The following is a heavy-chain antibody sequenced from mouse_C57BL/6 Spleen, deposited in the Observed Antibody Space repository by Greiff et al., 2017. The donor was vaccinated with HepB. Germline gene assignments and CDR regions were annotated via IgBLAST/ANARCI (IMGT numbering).Heavy chain of an antibody. CDR2: IHPNSGST. CDR1: GYTFTSYW. Sequence: QVQLQQPGAELVKPGASVKLSCKASGYTFTSYWMHWVKQRPGQGLEWIGMIHPNSGSTNYNEKFKSKATLTVDKSSSTAYMQLSSLTSADSAVYYCARPWGSSLYYYAMDYWGQGTSVTVAS. V-gene: IGHV1-64*01. CDR3: ARPWGSSLYYYAMDY. J-gene: IGHJ4*01. D-gene: IGHD1-1*01.